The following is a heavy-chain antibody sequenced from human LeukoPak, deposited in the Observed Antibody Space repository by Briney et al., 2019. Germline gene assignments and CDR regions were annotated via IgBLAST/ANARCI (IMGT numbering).Heavy chain of an antibody. Sequence: PGGSLRLSCAASGFTFSSYSMNWVRQAPGEGLEWVSSISSSSSYIYYADSVKGRFTISRDNAKNSLYPQMNSLRAEDTAVYYCARDGITGTSANWGQGTLVTVSS. V-gene: IGHV3-21*01. CDR2: ISSSSSYI. CDR1: GFTFSSYS. D-gene: IGHD1-7*01. CDR3: ARDGITGTSAN. J-gene: IGHJ4*02.